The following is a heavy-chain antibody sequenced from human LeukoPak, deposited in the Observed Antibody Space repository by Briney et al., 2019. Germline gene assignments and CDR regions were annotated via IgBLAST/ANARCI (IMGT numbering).Heavy chain of an antibody. CDR3: ARGIYSGYDFYFDY. D-gene: IGHD5-12*01. J-gene: IGHJ4*02. CDR1: GGSISSYY. Sequence: SETLSLTCTVSGGSISSYYWSWIRQPPGKGLEWIGYIYYSGSTNYNPSLKSRVTISVDTSKNQFSLKLSSVTAADTAVYYCARGIYSGYDFYFDYWAREPWSPSPQ. V-gene: IGHV4-59*01. CDR2: IYYSGST.